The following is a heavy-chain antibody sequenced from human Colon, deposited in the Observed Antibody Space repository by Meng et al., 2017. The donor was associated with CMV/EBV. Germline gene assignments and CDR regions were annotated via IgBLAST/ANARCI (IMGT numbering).Heavy chain of an antibody. Sequence: TLSLTCVVSGGSLIDTNWWNWVRQPPGGGLGWIGEIFHSGAPNYHPSLKSRVTISIDNSKNQFSLKLTSMTAADTAVYFCGDPPAGYWGQGILVTVSS. CDR2: IFHSGAP. CDR3: GDPPAGY. V-gene: IGHV4/OR15-8*01. J-gene: IGHJ4*02. CDR1: GGSLIDTNW.